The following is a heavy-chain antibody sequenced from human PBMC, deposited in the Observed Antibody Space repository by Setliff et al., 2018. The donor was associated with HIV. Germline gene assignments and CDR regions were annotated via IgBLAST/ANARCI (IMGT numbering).Heavy chain of an antibody. CDR1: SYTFNAYY. Sequence: GASVKVSCKASSYTFNAYYIHWVRQAPGQGLEWMGRINPNTGDTNFAQMFQDRVTMTRDTSIATAYMELKRLKSDDTAVYYCARVSEFFASGSYYNPYFDLWGQGTLVTVSS. V-gene: IGHV1-2*06. CDR3: ARVSEFFASGSYYNPYFDL. D-gene: IGHD3-10*01. CDR2: INPNTGDT. J-gene: IGHJ4*02.